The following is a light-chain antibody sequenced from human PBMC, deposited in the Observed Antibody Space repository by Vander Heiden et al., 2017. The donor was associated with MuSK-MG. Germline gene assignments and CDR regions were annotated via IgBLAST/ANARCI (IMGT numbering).Light chain of an antibody. CDR3: QQHNNWPPIT. V-gene: IGKV3-15*01. CDR1: QSVSSN. Sequence: DIVMTHSPATLSVSPGERATPSGRASQSVSSNLAWYQQKPGQAPRLLIYGASTRATGIPARFSGPGSGTEFTLTISSRQSEDFAVYYCQQHNNWPPITFGQGTRLEIK. CDR2: GAS. J-gene: IGKJ5*01.